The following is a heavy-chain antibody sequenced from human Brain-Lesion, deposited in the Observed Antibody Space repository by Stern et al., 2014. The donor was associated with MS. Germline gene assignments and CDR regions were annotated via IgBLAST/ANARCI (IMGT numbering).Heavy chain of an antibody. CDR2: KFNSGST. J-gene: IGHJ6*02. CDR3: ARGRVVPGFQYYATDV. CDR1: GGSISSGGYY. V-gene: IGHV4-61*02. D-gene: IGHD2-2*01. Sequence: VQLVESGPGLVKPSQTLSLSCTVSGGSISSGGYYWSWIRQPAGKGLEWIGRKFNSGSTSYNPSLKSRVTISIDTSKNQFSLRLNSMTAADTAVYYCARGRVVPGFQYYATDVWGQGTTVIVSS.